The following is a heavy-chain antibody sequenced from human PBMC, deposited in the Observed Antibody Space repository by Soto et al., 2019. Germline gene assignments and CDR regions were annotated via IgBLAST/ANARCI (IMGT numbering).Heavy chain of an antibody. V-gene: IGHV4-34*01. Sequence: SETLSLTCAVYGGSLSGYYWSWIRQPPGKGLEWIGEIHHSGSTNYNPSLKSRVTISVDTSKNQFSLKLSSVTAADTAVYYCARSSYGGYSYGQLDYWGQGTLVTVSS. D-gene: IGHD5-18*01. CDR3: ARSSYGGYSYGQLDY. CDR2: IHHSGST. J-gene: IGHJ4*02. CDR1: GGSLSGYY.